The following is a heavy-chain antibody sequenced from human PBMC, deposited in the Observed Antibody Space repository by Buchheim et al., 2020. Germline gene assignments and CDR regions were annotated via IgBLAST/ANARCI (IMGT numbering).Heavy chain of an antibody. CDR2: IYYSGST. CDR3: ARFLEWLPSSY. J-gene: IGHJ4*02. V-gene: IGHV4-59*08. Sequence: QVQLQESGPGLVKPSETLSLTCTVSGGSISSYYWSWIRQPPGKGLEWIGYIYYSGSTYYNPSLKSRVTISVDTSKNQFSLKLSSVTAADTAVYYCARFLEWLPSSYWGQGTL. D-gene: IGHD3-3*01. CDR1: GGSISSYY.